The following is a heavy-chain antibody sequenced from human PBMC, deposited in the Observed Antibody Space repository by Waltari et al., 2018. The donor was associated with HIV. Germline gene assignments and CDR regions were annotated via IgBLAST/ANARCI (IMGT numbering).Heavy chain of an antibody. CDR2: ISFDGSNK. Sequence: QVQLVESGGGVVQPGRSLRLSCAASGFTFRTYGMHWVRQAPGKGLGWVGFISFDGSNKNYADSVRGRFTISRDNAKKKVFLQMNSLRLDDSALYYCATGKQVWETWSQLDYWGQGTLVIVSS. J-gene: IGHJ4*02. CDR3: ATGKQVWETWSQLDY. D-gene: IGHD1-1*01. V-gene: IGHV3-30*03. CDR1: GFTFRTYG.